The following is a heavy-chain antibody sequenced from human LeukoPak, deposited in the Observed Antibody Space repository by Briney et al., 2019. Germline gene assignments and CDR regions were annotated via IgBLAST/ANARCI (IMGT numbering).Heavy chain of an antibody. CDR2: ISSSNYI. V-gene: IGHV3-21*01. D-gene: IGHD3-22*01. CDR1: GFTFSSYS. J-gene: IGHJ4*02. Sequence: GGSLRLSCAASGFTFSSYSMNWVRQAPGKGLEWVSSISSSNYIYYADSVKGRFTISRDNAKNSLYLQMNSLRAEDTAVYYCARDLTYYYDSSGYYYAQTLGYWGQGTLVTVSS. CDR3: ARDLTYYYDSSGYYYAQTLGY.